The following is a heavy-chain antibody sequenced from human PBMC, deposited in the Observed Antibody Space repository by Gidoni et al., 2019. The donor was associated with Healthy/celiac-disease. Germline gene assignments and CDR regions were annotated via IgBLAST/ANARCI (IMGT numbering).Heavy chain of an antibody. D-gene: IGHD3-10*01. CDR2: IIPIFGTA. V-gene: IGHV1-69*06. Sequence: QVQLVQSGAEVKKPGSSVKVSCKASGGTFSSYAISWVRQAPGQGLEWMGGIIPIFGTANYAQKFQGRVTITADKSTSTAYMELSSLRSEDTAVYYCARCSQDVDITMVRGVIIAAFDIWGQGTMVTVSS. J-gene: IGHJ3*02. CDR3: ARCSQDVDITMVRGVIIAAFDI. CDR1: GGTFSSYA.